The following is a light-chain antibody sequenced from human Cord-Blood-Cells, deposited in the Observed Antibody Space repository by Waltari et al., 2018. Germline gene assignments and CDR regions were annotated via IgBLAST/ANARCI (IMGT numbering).Light chain of an antibody. V-gene: IGLV2-11*01. Sequence: QSALTQPRSVSGSPGPSVTSSCPGTSSDVGGYNYVSWYQQHPGKAPKLMIYDVSKRPSGVPDRFSGSKSGNTASLTISGLQAEDEADYYCCSYAGSYVVFGGGTKLTVL. CDR2: DVS. CDR3: CSYAGSYVV. CDR1: SSDVGGYNY. J-gene: IGLJ2*01.